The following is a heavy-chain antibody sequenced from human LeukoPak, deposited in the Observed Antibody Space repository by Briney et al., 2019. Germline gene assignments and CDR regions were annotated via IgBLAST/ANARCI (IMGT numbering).Heavy chain of an antibody. V-gene: IGHV3-30*02. CDR1: GFTFSSYG. CDR3: AKVGSRGWPRAYYYYMDV. J-gene: IGHJ6*03. CDR2: IRYDGSNK. Sequence: GGSLRLSCAASGFTFSSYGMHWVRQAPGKGLEWVAFIRYDGSNKYYADSVKGRFTISRDNSKNTLYLQMNSLRAEDTAVYYCAKVGSRGWPRAYYYYMDVWGKGTTVTVSS. D-gene: IGHD6-19*01.